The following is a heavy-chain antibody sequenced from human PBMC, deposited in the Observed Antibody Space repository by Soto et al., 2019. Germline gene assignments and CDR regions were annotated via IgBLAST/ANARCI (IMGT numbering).Heavy chain of an antibody. Sequence: QVQLVQSGAEVKKPGASVKVSCKASGYTFTSYDINWVRQATGQGLEWMGWMNPNSGNTGYAQKFQGRVTMTRNTSLSTAYMELCSLRSEDPSVDDCPTGLGKYYLDSWGQGPLATVYS. CDR3: PTGLGKYYLDS. CDR1: GYTFTSYD. V-gene: IGHV1-8*01. CDR2: MNPNSGNT. J-gene: IGHJ4*02.